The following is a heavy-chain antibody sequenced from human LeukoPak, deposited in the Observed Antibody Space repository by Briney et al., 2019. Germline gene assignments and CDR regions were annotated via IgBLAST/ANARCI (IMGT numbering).Heavy chain of an antibody. V-gene: IGHV1-8*02. J-gene: IGHJ4*02. CDR2: MNPNSGNT. CDR3: ARARRKYYYDSSGYYTY. D-gene: IGHD3-22*01. Sequence: ASVKVSCKASGYTFTSYYMHWVRQATGQGLEWMGWMNPNSGNTGYAQKFQGRVTMTRNTSISTAYMELSSLRSEDTAVYYCARARRKYYYDSSGYYTYWGQGTLVTVSS. CDR1: GYTFTSYY.